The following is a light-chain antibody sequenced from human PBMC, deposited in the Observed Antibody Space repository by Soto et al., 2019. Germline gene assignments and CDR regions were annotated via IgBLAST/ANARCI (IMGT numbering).Light chain of an antibody. V-gene: IGKV3-15*01. Sequence: EIVLTQSPGTLSLSPGERVTLSCRATQTIGNKLAWYLQRPGQAPRLLMYGASTRATDIPARFSGSGSGTEFTPTITGLQSEDFAVYYCQQYNGWPWTFGQGTKVDIK. CDR2: GAS. J-gene: IGKJ1*01. CDR1: QTIGNK. CDR3: QQYNGWPWT.